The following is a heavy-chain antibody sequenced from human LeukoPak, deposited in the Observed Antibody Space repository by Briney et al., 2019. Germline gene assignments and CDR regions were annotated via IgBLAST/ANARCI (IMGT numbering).Heavy chain of an antibody. Sequence: GGSLRLSCAASGFILSNHWMTWVRQAPGKGPEWVANINKDGSEKYYVDSVKGRFTISRDTAKNSLYLQVNNLRAEDTALYYCARNNDMDVWGQGTTVIVSS. V-gene: IGHV3-7*03. CDR3: ARNNDMDV. CDR1: GFILSNHW. J-gene: IGHJ6*02. CDR2: INKDGSEK. D-gene: IGHD1/OR15-1a*01.